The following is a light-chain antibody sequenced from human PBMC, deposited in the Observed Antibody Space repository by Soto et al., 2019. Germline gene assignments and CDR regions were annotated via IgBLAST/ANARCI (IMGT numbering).Light chain of an antibody. V-gene: IGLV2-8*01. Sequence: QSALTQPPSASGSPGQSVTISCTGTSSDVGGCKFVSWYQQYPGKAPKLIIYEVSKRPSGVPDRFSGSKSGNTASLTVSGLQAEDAADYYCSSCAGSNNPYVFGTGTKVTVL. J-gene: IGLJ1*01. CDR1: SSDVGGCKF. CDR3: SSCAGSNNPYV. CDR2: EVS.